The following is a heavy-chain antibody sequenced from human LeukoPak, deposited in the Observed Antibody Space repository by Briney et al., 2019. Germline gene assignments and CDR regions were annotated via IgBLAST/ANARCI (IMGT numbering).Heavy chain of an antibody. CDR1: GYTFTGYY. CDR3: ARVKYGSGSLGY. CDR2: INPNSGGT. J-gene: IGHJ4*02. D-gene: IGHD3-10*01. Sequence: VSVKVSCKASGYTFTGYYMHWVRQAPGQGLEWMGWINPNSGGTNYAQKFQGRVTMTRDTSISTAYMELSRLRSDDTAVYYCARVKYGSGSLGYWGQGTLVTVSS. V-gene: IGHV1-2*02.